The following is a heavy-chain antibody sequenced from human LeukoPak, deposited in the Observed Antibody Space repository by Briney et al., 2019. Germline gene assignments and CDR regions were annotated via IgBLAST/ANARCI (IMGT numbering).Heavy chain of an antibody. J-gene: IGHJ6*02. CDR3: ARAESYSTYGMDV. V-gene: IGHV4-31*03. CDR2: IYYSGST. Sequence: SETLSLTCTVSGGSISSGGYYWSWIRQHPGTGLEWIGYIYYSGSTYYSPSLKSRVTISVDTSKNQFSLKLNSVTAADTAVYYCARAESYSTYGMDVWGQGTTVTVSS. CDR1: GGSISSGGYY. D-gene: IGHD1-26*01.